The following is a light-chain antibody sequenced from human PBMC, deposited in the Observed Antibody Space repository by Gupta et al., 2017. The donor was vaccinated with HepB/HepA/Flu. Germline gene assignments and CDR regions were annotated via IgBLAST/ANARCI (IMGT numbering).Light chain of an antibody. Sequence: DIVMIPSPDSLAVSLGERATISCKSSQTVFATSNKKNFLAWYQQRPEQPPRRVISGSSTRESGVPDRFSGSGSGTDFTLTISSLHPEDVAVYYCQQYFSSPLTFGGGTKVEIK. J-gene: IGKJ4*01. V-gene: IGKV4-1*01. CDR2: GSS. CDR3: QQYFSSPLT. CDR1: QTVFATSNKKNF.